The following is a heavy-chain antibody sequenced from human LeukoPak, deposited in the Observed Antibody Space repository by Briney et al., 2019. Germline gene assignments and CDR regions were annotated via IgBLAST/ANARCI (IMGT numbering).Heavy chain of an antibody. D-gene: IGHD3-3*01. CDR1: GLIFSKYW. CDR3: AREYYDFWSGYPSGYHYMDV. CDR2: IKPDGSEK. Sequence: GGSLRLSCAASGLIFSKYWMTWVRQAPGKGLEWVASIKPDGSEKYYLDSVKGRFTISRDNAKNSLYLQMNSLRAEDTAVYYCAREYYDFWSGYPSGYHYMDVWGKGTTVTVSS. J-gene: IGHJ6*03. V-gene: IGHV3-7*01.